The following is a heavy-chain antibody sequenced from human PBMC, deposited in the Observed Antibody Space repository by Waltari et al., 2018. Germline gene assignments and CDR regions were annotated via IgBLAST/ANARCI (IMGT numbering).Heavy chain of an antibody. CDR2: IRHTGVT. CDR1: YF. J-gene: IGHJ4*02. V-gene: IGHV4-59*08. CDR3: ARLDTPGRYFGV. Sequence: YFWNWLRHPPGKGLEWIGYIRHTGVTKFSPSLKGRVTMSVDTSRNHISLRLTSVTASDTAVYYCARLDTPGRYFGVWGQGTPVTVSS. D-gene: IGHD5-18*01.